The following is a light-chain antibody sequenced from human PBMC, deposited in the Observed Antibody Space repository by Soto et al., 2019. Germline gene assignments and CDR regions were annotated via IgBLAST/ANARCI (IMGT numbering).Light chain of an antibody. CDR2: DTS. Sequence: QAVVTQEPSLTVSPGGTVTLTCGSSTGGVTSAHYPHWFQQKPGQAPRTLIYDTSNKHSWTPARFSGSLLGGKAALTLSGAQPEDEAEYYCLLFYSGANRVFGGGTKVTVL. CDR3: LLFYSGANRV. V-gene: IGLV7-46*01. CDR1: TGGVTSAHY. J-gene: IGLJ3*02.